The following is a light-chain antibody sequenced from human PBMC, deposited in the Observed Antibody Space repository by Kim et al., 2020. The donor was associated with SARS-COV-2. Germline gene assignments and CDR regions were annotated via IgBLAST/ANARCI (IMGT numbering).Light chain of an antibody. Sequence: LSPGERATLSFTASNCISGNYLAWYQQKYGQAPRLLIFGASSWAPGVPDRFSGSGSGPDFTLTINELEPEDFAVYYCQQYGTSPYTFGQGTKVEI. CDR2: GAS. V-gene: IGKV3-20*01. J-gene: IGKJ2*01. CDR1: NCISGNY. CDR3: QQYGTSPYT.